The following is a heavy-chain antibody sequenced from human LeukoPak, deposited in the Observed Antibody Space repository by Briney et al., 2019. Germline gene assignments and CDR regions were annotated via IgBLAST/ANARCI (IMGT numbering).Heavy chain of an antibody. V-gene: IGHV3-21*01. D-gene: IGHD3-3*01. CDR1: GFTFSSYS. Sequence: PGGSLRLSCAASGFTFSSYSMDWVRQAPGKGLEWVSSISSSSSYIYYADSVKGRFTISRDNAKNSLYLQMNSLRAEDTAVYYCARDMQRTYYDFWSGYYEAPPSPTKVDYWGQGTLVTVSS. CDR3: ARDMQRTYYDFWSGYYEAPPSPTKVDY. CDR2: ISSSSSYI. J-gene: IGHJ4*02.